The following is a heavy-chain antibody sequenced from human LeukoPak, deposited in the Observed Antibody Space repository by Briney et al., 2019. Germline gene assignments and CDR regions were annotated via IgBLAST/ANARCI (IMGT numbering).Heavy chain of an antibody. Sequence: ASVKVSCKASGYTFTGYYMHWVRQAPGQGLEWMGWINPNSGGTNYAQKFQGRVTMTRDTSISTAYMELSRLRSDDTAAYYCARAPGGSYLVNFDYWGQGTLVTVSS. J-gene: IGHJ4*02. CDR1: GYTFTGYY. D-gene: IGHD1-26*01. CDR3: ARAPGGSYLVNFDY. V-gene: IGHV1-2*02. CDR2: INPNSGGT.